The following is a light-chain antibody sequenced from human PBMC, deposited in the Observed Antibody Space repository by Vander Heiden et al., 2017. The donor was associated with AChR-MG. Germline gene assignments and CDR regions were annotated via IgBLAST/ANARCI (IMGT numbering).Light chain of an antibody. Sequence: QSVLTQPPSVSGTPGQRVTISCSGSSSNIGSTAVSWYQQFPGAAPKLLIYSNNQRPLGVPDRFSGSKSGTSASLAISGLQFEDEADYYCAAWDDSLNAKVFGGGTKVTV. J-gene: IGLJ3*02. CDR1: SSNIGSTA. V-gene: IGLV1-44*01. CDR3: AAWDDSLNAKV. CDR2: SNN.